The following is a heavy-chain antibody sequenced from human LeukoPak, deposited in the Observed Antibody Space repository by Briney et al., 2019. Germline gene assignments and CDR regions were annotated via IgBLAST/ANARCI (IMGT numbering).Heavy chain of an antibody. CDR3: ARDPYSGSYGDYYYYYMDV. J-gene: IGHJ6*03. CDR2: INSDGSST. CDR1: GFTFSSYW. V-gene: IGHV3-74*01. Sequence: GGSLRLSCAASGFTFSSYWMHWVRQAPGKGLVWVSRINSDGSSTSYADSVKGRFTISRDNAKNTLYLQMNSLRAEDTAVYYCARDPYSGSYGDYYYYYMDVWGKGTTVTISS. D-gene: IGHD1-26*01.